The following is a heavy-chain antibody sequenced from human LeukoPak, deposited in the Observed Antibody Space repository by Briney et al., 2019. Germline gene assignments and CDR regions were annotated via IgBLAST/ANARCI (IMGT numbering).Heavy chain of an antibody. CDR3: ARDAGPGYHTNYWGYFDY. CDR1: GFTFSTYW. V-gene: IGHV3-7*01. Sequence: PGGSLRLSCAASGFTFSTYWMSWVRQAPGKGLEWVANIKQDGSERYYVDSVKGRFTISRDNAKNSLYLQMNSLRAEDTAVYYCARDAGPGYHTNYWGYFDYWGQGTLVTVSS. J-gene: IGHJ4*02. D-gene: IGHD2-8*01. CDR2: IKQDGSER.